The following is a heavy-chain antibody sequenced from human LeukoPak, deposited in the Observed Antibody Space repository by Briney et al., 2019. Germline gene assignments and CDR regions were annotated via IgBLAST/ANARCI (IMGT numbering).Heavy chain of an antibody. D-gene: IGHD6-13*01. CDR3: ARTGYRGFGY. J-gene: IGHJ4*02. Sequence: SETLSLTCTVSADSISSFSSYYWSWIRQPPGKGLEWIGSLYHSGSTNYNPSLEGRITISVDTSKNQFSLKLRSVTAADTAVYYCARTGYRGFGYWGQGTLVTVSS. CDR2: LYHSGST. CDR1: ADSISSFSSYY. V-gene: IGHV4-61*05.